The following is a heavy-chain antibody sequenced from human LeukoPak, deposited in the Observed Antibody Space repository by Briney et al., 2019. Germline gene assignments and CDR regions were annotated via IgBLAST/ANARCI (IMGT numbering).Heavy chain of an antibody. V-gene: IGHV4-59*12. CDR3: ARPAANRLYKWFDP. Sequence: SETLSLTCSVSDDSITMYYWTWIRQPPGKGLEWIGYVDHTGSTNYNPSLKSRVTISVDTSKNQFSLKLSSVTAADTAVYYCARPAANRLYKWFDPWGQGTLVTVSS. CDR1: DDSITMYY. D-gene: IGHD6-13*01. CDR2: VDHTGST. J-gene: IGHJ5*02.